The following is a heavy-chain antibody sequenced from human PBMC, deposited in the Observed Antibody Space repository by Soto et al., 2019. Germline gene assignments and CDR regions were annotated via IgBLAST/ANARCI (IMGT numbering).Heavy chain of an antibody. Sequence: QVQLQESGPGLVKPSQTLSLTCTVSGGSISSGGYYWSWIRQHPGKGLEWIGYIYYSGGTYYNPSLKSRVTISVDTSKNQSSLKLSSVTAADTAVYYCARGGSGWSHDAFDIWGQGTMVTVSS. CDR1: GGSISSGGYY. V-gene: IGHV4-31*03. D-gene: IGHD6-19*01. CDR3: ARGGSGWSHDAFDI. J-gene: IGHJ3*02. CDR2: IYYSGGT.